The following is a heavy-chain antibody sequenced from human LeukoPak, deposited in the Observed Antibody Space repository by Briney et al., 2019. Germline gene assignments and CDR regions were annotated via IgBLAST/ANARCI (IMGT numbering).Heavy chain of an antibody. D-gene: IGHD4-17*01. Sequence: SVKVSCKASGGTFSSYAISWVRQAPGQGLEWMGRIIPVFGIANYAQKFQGRVTITADKSTSTAYMELSSLRSEDTAVYYCAREAPHYGDLNWFDPWGQGTLVTVSS. CDR2: IIPVFGIA. J-gene: IGHJ5*02. CDR3: AREAPHYGDLNWFDP. CDR1: GGTFSSYA. V-gene: IGHV1-69*04.